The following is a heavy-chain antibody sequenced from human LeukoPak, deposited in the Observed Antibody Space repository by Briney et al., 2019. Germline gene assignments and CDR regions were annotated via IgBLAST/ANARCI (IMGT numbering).Heavy chain of an antibody. V-gene: IGHV3-23*01. J-gene: IGHJ4*02. CDR2: ISGSGGST. CDR3: ARGQGGVMITFGGVIVFDY. CDR1: GFTFSSYA. D-gene: IGHD3-16*02. Sequence: GGSLRLSCAATGFTFSSYAMSWVRQAPGKGLEWVSAISGSGGSTYCADSVKGRFTISRDNSKNTLYLQMNSLRAEDTAVYYCARGQGGVMITFGGVIVFDYWGQGTLVPVSS.